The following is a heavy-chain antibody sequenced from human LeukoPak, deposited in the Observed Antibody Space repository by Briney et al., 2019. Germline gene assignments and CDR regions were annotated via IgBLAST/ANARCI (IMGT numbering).Heavy chain of an antibody. CDR1: GGTFSSYA. Sequence: SVKVSCKASGGTFSSYAISWVRQAPGQGLEWMGEIIPIFGTANYAQKFQGRVTITADESTSTAYMELSSLRSEDTAVYYCASAVGGGYNPNWFDPWGQGTLVTVSS. D-gene: IGHD1-26*01. CDR3: ASAVGGGYNPNWFDP. CDR2: IIPIFGTA. J-gene: IGHJ5*02. V-gene: IGHV1-69*01.